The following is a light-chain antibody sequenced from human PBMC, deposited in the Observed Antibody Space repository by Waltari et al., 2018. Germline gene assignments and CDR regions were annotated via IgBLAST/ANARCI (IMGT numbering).Light chain of an antibody. J-gene: IGLJ1*01. CDR3: KSFTTSATYV. CDR1: SSDIGSYDH. V-gene: IGLV2-14*03. Sequence: QSALTQPASVSGSLGQSITISCTGSSSDIGSYDHVSWYQQHPGKAPKVIIFDVNYRPSGVSNRFSGSKSGITASLTISGLQAEDEADYFCKSFTTSATYVFGSGTRVTV. CDR2: DVN.